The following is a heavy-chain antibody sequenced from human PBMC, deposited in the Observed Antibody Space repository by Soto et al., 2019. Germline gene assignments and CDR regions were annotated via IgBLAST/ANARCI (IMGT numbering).Heavy chain of an antibody. CDR3: ATGGYGDYSYYYGMDV. Sequence: GASVKVSCKVSGYTLTELSMHWVRQAPGKGLEWMGGFDPEDGETIYAQKFQGRVTMTEDTSTDTAHMELSSLRSEDTAVYYCATGGYGDYSYYYGMDVWGQGTTVTVSS. V-gene: IGHV1-24*01. CDR2: FDPEDGET. J-gene: IGHJ6*02. CDR1: GYTLTELS. D-gene: IGHD4-17*01.